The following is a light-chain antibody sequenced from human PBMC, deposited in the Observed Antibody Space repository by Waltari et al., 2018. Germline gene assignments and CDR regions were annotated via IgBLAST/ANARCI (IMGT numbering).Light chain of an antibody. CDR1: SSDVGRYNY. CDR3: YSYTGHYTPYV. CDR2: DVT. V-gene: IGLV2-11*01. J-gene: IGLJ1*01. Sequence: QSALTQPRSVSGSPGQSVTISCTGTSSDVGRYNYVSWYQHHPGKAPKLMIYDVTKRPSGFPDRFSGSKSGNTASLTISGLQAEDEADYYCYSYTGHYTPYVFGTGTKVTVL.